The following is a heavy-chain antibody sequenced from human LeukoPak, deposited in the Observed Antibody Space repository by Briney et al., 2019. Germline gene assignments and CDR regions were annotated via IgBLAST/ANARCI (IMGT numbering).Heavy chain of an antibody. V-gene: IGHV4-61*09. CDR1: GGSISSGIYY. Sequence: ASQTLSLTCTVSGGSISSGIYYWSWIRQPAGKGLEWIGHIYTSGSTNYNPSLKSRVTISLDTSKNRFSLRLSSVTAADTAAYYCARDSPPAYCSGGSCYFDYWGQGTLVTVSS. CDR3: ARDSPPAYCSGGSCYFDY. CDR2: IYTSGST. J-gene: IGHJ4*02. D-gene: IGHD2-15*01.